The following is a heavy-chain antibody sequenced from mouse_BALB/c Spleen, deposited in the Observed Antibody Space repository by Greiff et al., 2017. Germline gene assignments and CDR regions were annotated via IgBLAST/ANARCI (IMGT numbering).Heavy chain of an antibody. Sequence: QVQLQQSGAELVKPGASVKLSCKASGYTFTSYYMYWVKQRPGQGLEWIGEINPSNGGTNFNEKFKSKATLTVDKSSSTAYMQLSSLTSEDSAVYYCTSPYGSSYGFAYWGQGTLVTVSA. CDR3: TSPYGSSYGFAY. V-gene: IGHV1S81*02. D-gene: IGHD1-1*01. CDR2: INPSNGGT. CDR1: GYTFTSYY. J-gene: IGHJ3*01.